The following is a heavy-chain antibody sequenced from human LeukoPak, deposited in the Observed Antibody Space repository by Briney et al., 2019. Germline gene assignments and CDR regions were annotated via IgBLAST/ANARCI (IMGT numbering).Heavy chain of an antibody. CDR2: INHSGST. V-gene: IGHV4-34*01. CDR3: ARGRREGSGWLGWFDP. Sequence: SETLSLTCAVYGGSFSGYYWSWIRQPPGKGLEWLGEINHSGSTNYNPSLKSRVTISVDTSKNQFSLRLTSVTAADTAAYYCARGRREGSGWLGWFDPWGQGTLVTVSS. CDR1: GGSFSGYY. J-gene: IGHJ5*02. D-gene: IGHD6-19*01.